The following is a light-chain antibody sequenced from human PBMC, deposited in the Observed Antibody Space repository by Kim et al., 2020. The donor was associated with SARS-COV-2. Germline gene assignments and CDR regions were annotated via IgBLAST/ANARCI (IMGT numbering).Light chain of an antibody. CDR1: NIGSKS. CDR3: QVWDSSSDHRV. CDR2: YDS. V-gene: IGLV3-21*04. Sequence: SYELTQPPSVSVATGKTARITCGGNNIGSKSVHWYQQKPGQAPVPVIYYDSDRPSGIPERFSGSNSGNTATLTISRVEAGDEADYYCQVWDSSSDHRVFGGGTQLTVL. J-gene: IGLJ3*02.